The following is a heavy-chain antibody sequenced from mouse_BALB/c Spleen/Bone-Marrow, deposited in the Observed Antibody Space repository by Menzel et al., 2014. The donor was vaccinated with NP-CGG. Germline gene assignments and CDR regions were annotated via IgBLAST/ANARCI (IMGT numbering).Heavy chain of an antibody. D-gene: IGHD2-3*01. V-gene: IGHV1S22*01. CDR3: TRGYYPYYYAMDY. Sequence: LKESGSELVKPGASVKLSCKASGYTFTSYWMHWVKQRHGQGLEWIGNIYPGSGSTNYDGKFKSKGTLTVDTSSSTAYMHLSSLTSEDSAVYYCTRGYYPYYYAMDYWGQGTSVTVSS. CDR2: IYPGSGST. J-gene: IGHJ4*01. CDR1: GYTFTSYW.